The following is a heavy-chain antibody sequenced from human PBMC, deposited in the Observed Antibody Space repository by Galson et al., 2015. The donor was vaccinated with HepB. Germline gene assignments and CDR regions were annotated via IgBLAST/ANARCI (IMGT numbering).Heavy chain of an antibody. Sequence: SVKVSCKVSGNTLTALSMHWVRQAPGKGLEWMGGFDPEDGATFYPQRFQGRVTMTEDTSTDTAYLELNSLRSEDTAIYYCATGPLGAISLFFDHWGQGNLVTVSS. V-gene: IGHV1-24*01. CDR1: GNTLTALS. CDR3: ATGPLGAISLFFDH. CDR2: FDPEDGAT. D-gene: IGHD1-26*01. J-gene: IGHJ4*02.